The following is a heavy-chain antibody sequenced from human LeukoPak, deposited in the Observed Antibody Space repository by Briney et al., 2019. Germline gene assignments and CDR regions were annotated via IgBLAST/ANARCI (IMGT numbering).Heavy chain of an antibody. D-gene: IGHD6-13*01. V-gene: IGHV4-59*01. CDR2: IYYSGST. J-gene: IGHJ4*02. Sequence: SETLSLTCTVSGGSMSGYYWSWIRQPPGKGLEWIGYIYYSGSTNYNPSLKSRVTTSIDMSDNQFSVKLSSVTAADTAVYYCARGYSSSWYYFDYWGQGILVTVSS. CDR3: ARGYSSSWYYFDY. CDR1: GGSMSGYY.